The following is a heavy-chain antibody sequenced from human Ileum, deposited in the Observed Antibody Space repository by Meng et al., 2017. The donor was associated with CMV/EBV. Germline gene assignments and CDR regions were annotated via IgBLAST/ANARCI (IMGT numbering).Heavy chain of an antibody. CDR2: INHSGST. V-gene: IGHV4-34*01. Sequence: GSLRLSCAVYGRSFSGYYWSWIRQPPGKGLEWIGEINHSGSTNYNPSLKSRVTISVDTSKNQFSLKLSSVTAADTAVYYCARDTYYYDSSGPDAFDIWGQGTMVTVSS. CDR3: ARDTYYYDSSGPDAFDI. J-gene: IGHJ3*02. CDR1: GRSFSGYY. D-gene: IGHD3-22*01.